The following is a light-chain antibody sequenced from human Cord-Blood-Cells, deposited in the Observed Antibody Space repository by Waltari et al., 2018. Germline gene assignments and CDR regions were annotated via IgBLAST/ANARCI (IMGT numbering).Light chain of an antibody. CDR2: DVS. CDR3: SSYTSSSTLV. V-gene: IGLV2-14*01. J-gene: IGLJ2*01. Sequence: QSALPQPASVSGSPGQSITISCTRTSSDVVGYNYVSWYQQHPGKAPKRMIYDVSNRPSGVSNRFSGSKSGNTASLTISGLQAEDEADYYCSSYTSSSTLVFGGGTKLTVL. CDR1: SSDVVGYNY.